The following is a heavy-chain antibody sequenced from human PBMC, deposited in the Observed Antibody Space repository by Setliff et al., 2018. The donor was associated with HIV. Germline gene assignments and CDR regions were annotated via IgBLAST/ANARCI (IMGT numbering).Heavy chain of an antibody. D-gene: IGHD6-19*01. CDR3: AREGQWVIQGDYSDAFDI. V-gene: IGHV3-48*01. CDR1: GFTFSNFA. CDR2: IDGSGSGV. Sequence: GGSLRLSCAASGFTFSNFAINWGRQSPGKGLEWVSYIDGSGSGVDYADTVKGRFTVCRENARSSLYLKMSSLRVEDTGVYYCAREGQWVIQGDYSDAFDIWGLGTVGTVSS. J-gene: IGHJ3*02.